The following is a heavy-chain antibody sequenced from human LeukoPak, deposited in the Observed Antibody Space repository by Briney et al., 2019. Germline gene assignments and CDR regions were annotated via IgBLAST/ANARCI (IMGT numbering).Heavy chain of an antibody. V-gene: IGHV4-30-2*01. CDR2: IYHSGST. CDR3: ARSCVPESGYPFDY. Sequence: SETLSLTCAVSGGSISSGGSSWSWIRQPPGKGLEWIGYIYHSGSTNYNPSLKSRVTISVDTSKNQFSLKLSSVTAADTAVYYCARSCVPESGYPFDYWGQGTLVTVSS. D-gene: IGHD3-22*01. CDR1: GGSISSGGSS. J-gene: IGHJ4*02.